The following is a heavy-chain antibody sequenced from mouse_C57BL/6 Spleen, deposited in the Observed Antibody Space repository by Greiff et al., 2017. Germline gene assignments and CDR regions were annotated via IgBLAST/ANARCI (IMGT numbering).Heavy chain of an antibody. J-gene: IGHJ4*01. CDR1: GYTLTSYW. D-gene: IGHD5-5*01. V-gene: IGHV1-5*01. CDR3: TREGSTYYYAMGY. Sequence: DVQLQESGTVLARPGASVKMSCKTSGYTLTSYWMHWVKQRPGQGLEWIGAIYPGNSDTSYNQKFKGKANLTAVTSASTAYMELSSLTNEDSAVYYCTREGSTYYYAMGYWGQGTSVTVSS. CDR2: IYPGNSDT.